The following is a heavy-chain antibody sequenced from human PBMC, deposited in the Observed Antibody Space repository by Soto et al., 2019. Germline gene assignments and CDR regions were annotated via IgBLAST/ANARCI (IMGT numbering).Heavy chain of an antibody. CDR3: ARGYYDFWSGYYDGFDY. V-gene: IGHV3-11*01. Sequence: GSLRLSCAASGFTFSDYYMSWIRQAPGKGLEWVSYISSSGSTIYYADSVKGRFTISRDNAKNSLYLQMNSLRAEDTAVYYCARGYYDFWSGYYDGFDYWAQGNLVTVSS. CDR1: GFTFSDYY. CDR2: ISSSGSTI. J-gene: IGHJ4*02. D-gene: IGHD3-3*01.